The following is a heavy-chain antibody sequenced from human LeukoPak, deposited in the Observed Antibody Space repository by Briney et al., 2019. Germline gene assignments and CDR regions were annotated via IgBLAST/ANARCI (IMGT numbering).Heavy chain of an antibody. CDR3: ARGGNPDSSFPERRAFDI. Sequence: SETLSLTCTVSGGSISSGGYYWSWIRQPPGKGLEWIGEINHSGSTNYNPSLKSRVTISVDTSKNQFSLKLSSVTAADTAVYYCARGGNPDSSFPERRAFDIWGQGTMVTVSS. D-gene: IGHD3-22*01. J-gene: IGHJ3*02. CDR2: INHSGST. V-gene: IGHV4-39*07. CDR1: GGSISSGGYY.